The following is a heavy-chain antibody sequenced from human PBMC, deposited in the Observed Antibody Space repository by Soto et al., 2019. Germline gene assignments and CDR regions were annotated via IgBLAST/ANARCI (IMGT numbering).Heavy chain of an antibody. CDR2: IIPIFGTA. Sequence: ASVKVSCKASGGTFSSYAISWVRQAPGQGLEWMGGIIPIFGTANYAQKLQGRVTITADESMSTAYMELSSLRSEDTAVYYCARDLLGAVGASLSMDVWGQGTTVTVSS. V-gene: IGHV1-69*13. J-gene: IGHJ6*02. CDR1: GGTFSSYA. D-gene: IGHD1-26*01. CDR3: ARDLLGAVGASLSMDV.